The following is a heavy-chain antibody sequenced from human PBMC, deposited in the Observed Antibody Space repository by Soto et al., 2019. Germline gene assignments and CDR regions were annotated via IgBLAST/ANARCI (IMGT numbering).Heavy chain of an antibody. V-gene: IGHV1-8*01. D-gene: IGHD2-15*01. CDR3: ARVPDLGYCSCSGGSCYRFDY. CDR2: MNPKSGNS. CDR1: GYTFTSHD. Sequence: ASVKVSCKASGYTFTSHDINWVRQATGQGLEWMGWMNPKSGNSGFAQKFQGRVTMTRDTSINMAYLELSSLRSDDTAVYYCARVPDLGYCSCSGGSCYRFDYWG. J-gene: IGHJ4*01.